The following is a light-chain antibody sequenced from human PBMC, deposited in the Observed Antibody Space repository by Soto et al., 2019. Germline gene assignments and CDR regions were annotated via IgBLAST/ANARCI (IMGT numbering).Light chain of an antibody. CDR3: QQYSTYSGT. CDR1: QTITTW. CDR2: DAS. Sequence: DIQMTQSPSTLSASVGYRVTITCRASQTITTWLAWYQQKPGKAPKLLIYDASTLESGAPSRFSGSGFGTEFSLTISSLQPDDSATYYCQQYSTYSGTFGQGTKVDIK. V-gene: IGKV1-5*01. J-gene: IGKJ1*01.